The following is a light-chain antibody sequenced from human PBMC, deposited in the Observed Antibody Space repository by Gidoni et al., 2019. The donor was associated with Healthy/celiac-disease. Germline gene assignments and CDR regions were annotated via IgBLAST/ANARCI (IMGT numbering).Light chain of an antibody. J-gene: IGLJ1*01. V-gene: IGLV2-14*01. CDR2: EVS. CDR3: SSYTSSSTRV. CDR1: SSDVGGYNY. Sequence: QSALTQPASVSGSPGQSITISCTGTSSDVGGYNYVSWDQQHPGKAPKLMIYEVSNRPSGVSHRFSGSKSGNTASLTISGLQAEDEADYYCSSYTSSSTRVFGTGTKVTVL.